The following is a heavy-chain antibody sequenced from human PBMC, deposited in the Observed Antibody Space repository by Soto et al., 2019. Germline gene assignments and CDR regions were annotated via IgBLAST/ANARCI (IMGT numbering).Heavy chain of an antibody. V-gene: IGHV3-21*01. CDR1: GFTFSSYS. CDR2: IKSSSSYV. J-gene: IGHJ6*02. Sequence: GGSLRLSCAASGFTFSSYSMNWVRQAPGKGLEWVSSIKSSSSYVYYADSVKGRFTISRDNAKNSLYLQMKSLRAEDTAVYYCLYGMDVWGQGTTVTV. CDR3: LYGMDV.